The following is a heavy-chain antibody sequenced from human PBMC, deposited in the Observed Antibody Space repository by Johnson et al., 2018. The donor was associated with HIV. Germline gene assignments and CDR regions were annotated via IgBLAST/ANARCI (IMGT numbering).Heavy chain of an antibody. Sequence: QVQLVESGGGLVKPGGSLRLSCAASGFTFSSYGMHWVRQAPGKGLEWVAFIRYDGGDKYYADSVKGRFTISRDISKNTLYLQIDSLRPEDSGVYYCAKGEAQEGWIQLQAYAFDFWGQGTMFTVSS. CDR2: IRYDGGDK. V-gene: IGHV3-30*02. CDR3: AKGEAQEGWIQLQAYAFDF. D-gene: IGHD5-18*01. CDR1: GFTFSSYG. J-gene: IGHJ3*01.